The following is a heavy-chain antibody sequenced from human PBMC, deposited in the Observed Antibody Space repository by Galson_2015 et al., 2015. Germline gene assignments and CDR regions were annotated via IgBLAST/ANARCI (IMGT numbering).Heavy chain of an antibody. CDR1: GFTFSSYG. D-gene: IGHD6-19*01. Sequence: SLRLSCAASGFTFSSYGMSWVRQAPGKGLEWVSTIKDSGASTYYADSVKGRFTISRDNSKNTLFVEMNSLRAEDTAVYYCARDTGHNSGWATSYWYFDLWGRGTLVTVSS. V-gene: IGHV3-23*01. CDR3: ARDTGHNSGWATSYWYFDL. CDR2: IKDSGAST. J-gene: IGHJ2*01.